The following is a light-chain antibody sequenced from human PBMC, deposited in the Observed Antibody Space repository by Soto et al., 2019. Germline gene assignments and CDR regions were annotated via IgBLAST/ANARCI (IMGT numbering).Light chain of an antibody. V-gene: IGKV3-20*01. CDR2: GAS. Sequence: EIVLTQSPGTLSLSPGERATLSCRASQSVSSSYLAWYQQKPGQAPRLLIYGASSRATGIPDRFSGSGSGTDFTLTISRLEPEDVAVYYCQQYGSSPPGTFGQGTKVEIQ. J-gene: IGKJ1*01. CDR3: QQYGSSPPGT. CDR1: QSVSSSY.